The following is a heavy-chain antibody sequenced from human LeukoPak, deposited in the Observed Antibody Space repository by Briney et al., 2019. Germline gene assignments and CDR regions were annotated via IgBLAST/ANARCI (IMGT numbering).Heavy chain of an antibody. CDR1: GYTFTTYG. Sequence: ASVKVSCKASGYTFTTYGISWVRQAPGQGLEWMGWISAYNGHTNYAQKLQGRVTMTTDASTTTAYMELRSLRSDDTAVYYCAREVQLWLLGADYYYYMDVWGKGTTVTVSS. D-gene: IGHD5-18*01. CDR3: AREVQLWLLGADYYYYMDV. J-gene: IGHJ6*03. CDR2: ISAYNGHT. V-gene: IGHV1-18*01.